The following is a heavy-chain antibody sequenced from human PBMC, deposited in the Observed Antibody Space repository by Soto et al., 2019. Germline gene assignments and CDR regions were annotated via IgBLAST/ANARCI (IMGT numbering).Heavy chain of an antibody. CDR1: GFTFSSYG. D-gene: IGHD5-12*01. CDR3: AREDGLGDGYNSGLDAFDI. J-gene: IGHJ3*02. Sequence: QVQLVESGGGVVQPGRSLRLSCAASGFTFSSYGMHWVRQAPGKGLEWVAVIWYDGSNKYYADSVKGRFTISRDNSKNTLYLQMNSLRAEDTAVYYCAREDGLGDGYNSGLDAFDIWGQGTMVTVSS. V-gene: IGHV3-33*01. CDR2: IWYDGSNK.